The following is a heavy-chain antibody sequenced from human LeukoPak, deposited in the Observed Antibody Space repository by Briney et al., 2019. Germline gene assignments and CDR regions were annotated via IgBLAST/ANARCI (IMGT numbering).Heavy chain of an antibody. CDR2: ISSSGSTI. D-gene: IGHD2-15*01. J-gene: IGHJ6*03. CDR3: AKNGDRGAYCTGGTCYPYFYYYMDV. V-gene: IGHV3-48*03. CDR1: GFTFSNYE. Sequence: AGGSLRLSCAASGFTFSNYEMNWVRQAPGKGLEWVSYISSSGSTIYYADSVKGRFTISRDNAKNSLYLQMNSLRAEDTAIYYCAKNGDRGAYCTGGTCYPYFYYYMDVWGKGTTVTI.